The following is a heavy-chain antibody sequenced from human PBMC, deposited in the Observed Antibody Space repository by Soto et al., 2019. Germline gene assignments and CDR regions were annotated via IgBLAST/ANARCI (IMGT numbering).Heavy chain of an antibody. Sequence: GGSQILSYAASGFTFSHYVLSWVRQSPERGLEWVSSISGSGSSVYVADSVRGRFIMSRDLSTNTVSLQMNSLRAEDTAVYYCAKVRASYLSASYFYYGLDVWGQGTTVTVSS. CDR3: AKVRASYLSASYFYYGLDV. CDR1: GFTFSHYV. CDR2: ISGSGSSV. D-gene: IGHD3-10*01. V-gene: IGHV3-23*01. J-gene: IGHJ6*02.